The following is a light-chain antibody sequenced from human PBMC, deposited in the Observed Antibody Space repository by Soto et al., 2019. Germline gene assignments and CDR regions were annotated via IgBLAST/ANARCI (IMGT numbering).Light chain of an antibody. CDR2: KAS. J-gene: IGKJ1*01. Sequence: DIPMTQSPSTLSASVGDRVTITCRASQTISSWLAWYQQKPGKAPKLLISKASSLESGVPSRFSGSGSGTEFTLTISSLQPDDFATYYCQQYNSKSRTFGQGTKVEIK. V-gene: IGKV1-5*03. CDR1: QTISSW. CDR3: QQYNSKSRT.